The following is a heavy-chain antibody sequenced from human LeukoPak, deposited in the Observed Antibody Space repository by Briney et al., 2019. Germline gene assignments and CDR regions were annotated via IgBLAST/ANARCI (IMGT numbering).Heavy chain of an antibody. Sequence: SVKVSCKASGGTFSSYAISWVRQAPGQGLEWMGGIIPIFGTANYAQKFQGRVTITADKSTSTAYMELSSLRSEDTAVHYCARAGGAVAGPAYYFDYWGQGTLVTVSS. V-gene: IGHV1-69*06. D-gene: IGHD6-19*01. CDR3: ARAGGAVAGPAYYFDY. CDR1: GGTFSSYA. CDR2: IIPIFGTA. J-gene: IGHJ4*02.